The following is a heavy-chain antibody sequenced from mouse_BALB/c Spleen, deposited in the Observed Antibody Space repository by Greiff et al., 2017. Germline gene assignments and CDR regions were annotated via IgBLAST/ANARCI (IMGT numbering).Heavy chain of an antibody. CDR2: ISSGGSYT. Sequence: EVQLVESGGGLVKPGGSLKLSCAASGFTFSSYAMSWVRQTPEKRLEWVATISSGGSYTYYPDSVKGRFTISRDNAKNTLYLQMSSLRSEDTAMYYCARGYDEGFAYWGQGTLVTVSA. CDR3: ARGYDEGFAY. V-gene: IGHV5-9-3*01. CDR1: GFTFSSYA. D-gene: IGHD2-2*01. J-gene: IGHJ3*01.